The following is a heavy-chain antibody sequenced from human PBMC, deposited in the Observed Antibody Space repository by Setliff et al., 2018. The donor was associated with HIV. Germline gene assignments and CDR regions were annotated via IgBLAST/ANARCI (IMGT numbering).Heavy chain of an antibody. Sequence: PSETLSLTCAVSGYSLSSDYYWGWIRQPPGKGLEWIASIYHSGSTYYNPSLQSRVTLSVDTSKNQFSLTLTSVTAADTAVYYCARGGRSDGYHIASWGQGILVTVSS. D-gene: IGHD2-15*01. CDR1: GYSLSSDYY. V-gene: IGHV4-38-2*01. CDR3: ARGGRSDGYHIAS. J-gene: IGHJ4*02. CDR2: IYHSGST.